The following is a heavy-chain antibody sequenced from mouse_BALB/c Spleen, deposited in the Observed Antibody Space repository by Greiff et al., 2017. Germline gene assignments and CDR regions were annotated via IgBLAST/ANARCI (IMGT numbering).Heavy chain of an antibody. CDR2: IWGDGST. D-gene: IGHD4-1*02. CDR3: ARAQLDRLFAY. CDR1: GFSLTGYC. J-gene: IGHJ3*01. Sequence: QVQLKESGPGLVAPSQSLSITCTVSGFSLTGYCVNWVRQPPGKGLEWLGMIWGDGSTDYNSALKSRLSISKDNSKSQVFLKMNSLQTDDTARYYCARAQLDRLFAYWGQGTLVTVSA. V-gene: IGHV2-6-7*01.